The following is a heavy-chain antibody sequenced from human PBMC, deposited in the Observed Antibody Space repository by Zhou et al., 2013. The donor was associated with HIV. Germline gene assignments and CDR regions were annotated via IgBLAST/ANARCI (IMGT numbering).Heavy chain of an antibody. J-gene: IGHJ4*02. CDR3: ASLNTFDY. CDR1: GYTFTNYD. Sequence: QVQVVQSGAEVRKPGASVKVSCKASGYTFTNYDINWVRQATGQGLEWMGWMNPRSGNTGYAQKFQGRVTMTRDMSIYTGYLELSSLRSDDTAIYYCASLNTFDYWGQGTLVSVSS. V-gene: IGHV1-8*02. CDR2: MNPRSGNT.